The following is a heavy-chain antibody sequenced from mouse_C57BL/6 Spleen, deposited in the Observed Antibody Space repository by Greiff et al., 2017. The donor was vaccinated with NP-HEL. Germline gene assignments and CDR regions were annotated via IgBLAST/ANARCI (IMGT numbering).Heavy chain of an antibody. CDR2: IWSGGST. Sequence: VKLMESGPGLVQPSQCLSITCTVSGFSLTSYGVHWVRQSPGKGLEWLGVIWSGGSTDYNAAFISRLSISKDNSKSQVFFKMNSLQADDTAIYYCARKGGLPSYWYFDVWGTGTTVTVSS. D-gene: IGHD2-2*01. J-gene: IGHJ1*03. CDR3: ARKGGLPSYWYFDV. CDR1: GFSLTSYG. V-gene: IGHV2-2*01.